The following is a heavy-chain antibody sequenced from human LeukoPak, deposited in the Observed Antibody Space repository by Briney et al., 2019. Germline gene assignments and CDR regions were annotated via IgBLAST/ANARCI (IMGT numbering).Heavy chain of an antibody. V-gene: IGHV3-30-3*01. CDR3: ARGIAVADPFDY. CDR1: GFTFSSYA. Sequence: PGRSLRLSCAASGFTFSSYAMYWVRQAPGKGLEWVAVISHDGSNKYYADSVKGRFTISRDNSKNTLYLQVNSLRAEDTAVYYCARGIAVADPFDYWGQGTLVTVSS. CDR2: ISHDGSNK. J-gene: IGHJ4*02. D-gene: IGHD6-19*01.